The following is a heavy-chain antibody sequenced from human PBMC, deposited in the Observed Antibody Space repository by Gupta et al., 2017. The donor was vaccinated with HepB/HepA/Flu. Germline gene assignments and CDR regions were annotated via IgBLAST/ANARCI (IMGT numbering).Heavy chain of an antibody. D-gene: IGHD2-15*01. CDR3: ARSLGSGRDDY. V-gene: IGHV1-2*02. CDR2: INPNSGDT. Sequence: QVQLVQSGAEVKKPGASVKVSCQASGYTFTGYYIHWVRQAPGQGLEWLGWINPNSGDTNSAQNFQGRVTMTRDTSMSTAYMELSRLRSDDTALYYCARSLGSGRDDYWGQGTLVTVSS. CDR1: GYTFTGYY. J-gene: IGHJ4*02.